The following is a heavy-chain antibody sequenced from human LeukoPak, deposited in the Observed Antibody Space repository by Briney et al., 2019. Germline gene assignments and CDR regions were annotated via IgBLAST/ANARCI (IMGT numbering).Heavy chain of an antibody. Sequence: GGSLRLSCAASGFTFSRFTMNWVRQAPGKGLEWVSSITSSSSYIYYADSVKGRFTISRDNSKNTLYLQMNSLRAEETAEYYCAKGPKQLVFVRGYYFDYWGQGTLVTVSS. CDR2: ITSSSSYI. CDR1: GFTFSRFT. CDR3: AKGPKQLVFVRGYYFDY. J-gene: IGHJ4*02. D-gene: IGHD6-13*01. V-gene: IGHV3-21*01.